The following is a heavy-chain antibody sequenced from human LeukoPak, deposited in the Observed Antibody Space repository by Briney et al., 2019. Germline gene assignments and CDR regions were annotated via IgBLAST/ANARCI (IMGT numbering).Heavy chain of an antibody. CDR2: ISSTDAGT. CDR3: AKPIWGAFPREMDV. Sequence: GGSLRLSCAASGFSLSSYAMSWVRQAPGKGLEWVSAISSTDAGTYHADSVRGRFTISRDSSNNTLYLQMNSLRAEDTALYYCAKPIWGAFPREMDVWGKGTTVTISS. V-gene: IGHV3-23*01. J-gene: IGHJ6*04. D-gene: IGHD3-16*01. CDR1: GFSLSSYA.